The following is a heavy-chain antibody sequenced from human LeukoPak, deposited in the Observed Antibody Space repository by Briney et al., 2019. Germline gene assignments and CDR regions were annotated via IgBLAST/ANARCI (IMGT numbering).Heavy chain of an antibody. CDR3: ARVGRNGGWHFDY. D-gene: IGHD6-19*01. J-gene: IGHJ4*02. CDR2: IYYSGKT. V-gene: IGHV4-39*07. CDR1: GGSISSDSYC. Sequence: SETLSLTCTVSGGSISSDSYCWGWIRQPPGKGLEWIGSIYYSGKTFYNPSLKSRVTISIATSKTQFSLNVSSVTAADTAVYYCARVGRNGGWHFDYWGQGTLVTVSS.